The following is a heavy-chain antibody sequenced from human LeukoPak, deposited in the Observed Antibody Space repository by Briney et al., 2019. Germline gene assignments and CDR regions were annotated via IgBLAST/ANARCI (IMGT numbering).Heavy chain of an antibody. CDR2: ICSSSSNI. D-gene: IGHD1-26*01. CDR3: ARDHSGCYTGGDAFDI. CDR1: GFTFSSYS. J-gene: IGHJ3*02. V-gene: IGHV3-21*01. Sequence: PGGSLRLSCAASGFTFSSYSMNWVRQAPGKGLEWVSAICSSSSNIYYADSVKGRFTISRDNSKNSLYLQMNRLRAEDTAVYYCARDHSGCYTGGDAFDIWGQGTMVTVSS.